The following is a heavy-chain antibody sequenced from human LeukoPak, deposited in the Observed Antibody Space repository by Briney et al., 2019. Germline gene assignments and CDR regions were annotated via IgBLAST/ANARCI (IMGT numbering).Heavy chain of an antibody. CDR3: ARDTSYGGNRGDYFDY. Sequence: PGGSLRLSCAASEFTFSDYYMSWIREAPGRGLDCVSYISSSGSAMYYTDPVKRRFTISRDNAKNSLYLQMSSLRAEDTAVYCCARDTSYGGNRGDYFDYWGQGTLLTVSS. CDR1: EFTFSDYY. V-gene: IGHV3-11*04. J-gene: IGHJ4*02. CDR2: ISSSGSAM. D-gene: IGHD4-23*01.